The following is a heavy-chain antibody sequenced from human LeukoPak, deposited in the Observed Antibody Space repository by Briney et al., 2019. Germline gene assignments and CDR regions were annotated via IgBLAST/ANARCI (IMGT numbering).Heavy chain of an antibody. J-gene: IGHJ3*01. D-gene: IGHD3-16*01. CDR3: ARRGKSAFDV. Sequence: GESLKISCKGSGFSFTSYWIGWVRQMPRKGLEWMGIIHPVDSHTRYSPSFQGQVSISADKSISTAYLQWRSLKASETAMYYCARRGKSAFDVWGQGTMVTVSS. V-gene: IGHV5-51*01. CDR1: GFSFTSYW. CDR2: IHPVDSHT.